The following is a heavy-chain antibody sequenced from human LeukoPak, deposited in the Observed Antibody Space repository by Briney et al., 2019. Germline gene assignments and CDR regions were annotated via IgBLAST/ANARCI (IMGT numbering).Heavy chain of an antibody. CDR3: AKDRGYSYGTDAFDI. V-gene: IGHV4-39*02. CDR1: GVSISSSNSY. D-gene: IGHD5-18*01. CDR2: IYYSGNT. J-gene: IGHJ3*02. Sequence: SETLSLTCTVSGVSISSSNSYWGWIRQPPGKGLEWIGSIYYSGNTYYNASLKSQVSISIDTSKNQFSLRLTSVTAADTAVYYCAKDRGYSYGTDAFDIWGQGTMVTVSS.